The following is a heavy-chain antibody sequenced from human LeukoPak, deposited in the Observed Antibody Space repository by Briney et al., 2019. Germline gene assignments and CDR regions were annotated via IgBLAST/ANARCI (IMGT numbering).Heavy chain of an antibody. CDR1: GHTFTSYD. D-gene: IGHD3-10*01. V-gene: IGHV1-8*01. CDR2: MNPNSGNT. J-gene: IGHJ5*02. Sequence: ASVKVSCKASGHTFTSYDINWVRQATGPGLEWMGWMNPNSGNTGYAQKFQGRVTMTRNTSISTAYMELSSLRSEDTAVYYCARVRTSLLWFGELDWFDPWGQGTLVTVSS. CDR3: ARVRTSLLWFGELDWFDP.